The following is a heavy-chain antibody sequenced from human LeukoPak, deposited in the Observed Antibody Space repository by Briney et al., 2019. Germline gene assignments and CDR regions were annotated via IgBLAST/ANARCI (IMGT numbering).Heavy chain of an antibody. Sequence: GGSLRLPCAASGFTFSRYWMSWVRQAPGKGPEWVANIKQDGSEKYYVDSVKGRFTISKDNAKNSLYLQMNSLRAEDTAVYYCARDSPGYGGYDFWGQGTLVTVSS. CDR2: IKQDGSEK. D-gene: IGHD5-12*01. CDR3: ARDSPGYGGYDF. CDR1: GFTFSRYW. V-gene: IGHV3-7*01. J-gene: IGHJ4*02.